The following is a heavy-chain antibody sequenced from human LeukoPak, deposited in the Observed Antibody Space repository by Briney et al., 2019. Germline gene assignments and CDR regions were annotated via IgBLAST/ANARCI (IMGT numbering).Heavy chain of an antibody. D-gene: IGHD1-7*01. J-gene: IGHJ4*02. CDR3: ARSFFQWNYGSCLDS. CDR1: GFTFSRYW. Sequence: GGSLRLSCAVSGFTFSRYWMSWVRQVPGKGLEWISYITSSSGTIYYADSVKGRFTISRDNSRSILYLQMNSLRPEDTAVYSCARSFFQWNYGSCLDSWGQGTLVTVSS. V-gene: IGHV3-48*01. CDR2: ITSSSGTI.